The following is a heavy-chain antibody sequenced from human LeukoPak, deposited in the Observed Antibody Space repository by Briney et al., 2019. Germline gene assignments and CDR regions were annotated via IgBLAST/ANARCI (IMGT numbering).Heavy chain of an antibody. J-gene: IGHJ6*02. Sequence: QPGGSLRLSCAASAFTFRTYWMSWVRQAPGKGLEWVAMIKPDGSEKYYVDSVRGLFTISRDNAKNSLYLQMTSLRAEDTAVYYCTRDASGDTSSGLRMDVWGQGTTVTVS. D-gene: IGHD1-26*01. CDR1: AFTFRTYW. CDR3: TRDASGDTSSGLRMDV. V-gene: IGHV3-7*05. CDR2: IKPDGSEK.